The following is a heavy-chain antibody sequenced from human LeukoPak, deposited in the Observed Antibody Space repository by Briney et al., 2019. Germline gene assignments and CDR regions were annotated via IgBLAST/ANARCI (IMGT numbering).Heavy chain of an antibody. D-gene: IGHD3-10*01. CDR1: GFTFSSYA. CDR3: ARGGYYGSGSYYNALLFDY. CDR2: ISSNGGST. Sequence: PGGSLRLSCAASGFTFSSYAMHWVRQAPGKGLEYVSAISSNGGSTYYANSVKGRFTISRDNSKNTLCLQMGSLRAEDMAVYYCARGGYYGSGSYYNALLFDYWGQGTLVTVSS. J-gene: IGHJ4*02. V-gene: IGHV3-64*01.